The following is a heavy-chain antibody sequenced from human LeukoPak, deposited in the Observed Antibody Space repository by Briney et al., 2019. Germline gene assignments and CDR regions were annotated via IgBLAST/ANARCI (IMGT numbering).Heavy chain of an antibody. Sequence: GASVKVSCKASGYTFTGYYMHWVRQAPGQGLEWMGWINPNSGGTNYAQRFQGRVTMTRDTSISTAYMELSRLRSDDTAVYYCARVLSPGSSSDYWGQGTLVTVSS. J-gene: IGHJ4*02. V-gene: IGHV1-2*02. CDR1: GYTFTGYY. D-gene: IGHD6-6*01. CDR3: ARVLSPGSSSDY. CDR2: INPNSGGT.